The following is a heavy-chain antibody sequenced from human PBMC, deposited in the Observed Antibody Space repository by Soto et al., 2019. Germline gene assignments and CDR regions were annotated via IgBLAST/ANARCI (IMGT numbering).Heavy chain of an antibody. J-gene: IGHJ4*02. V-gene: IGHV3-48*01. Sequence: PGGSLRLSCAASGFTFRNYNMNWVRQAPGKGLEWLSYISGASGTIYYADSMQGRFTISRDTSKNTLYLEMNTLRVEGTAVYYCSKCNLSAPMYYFYDWGQGSPVTVSS. CDR2: ISGASGTI. CDR3: SKCNLSAPMYYFYD. CDR1: GFTFRNYN. D-gene: IGHD3-16*02.